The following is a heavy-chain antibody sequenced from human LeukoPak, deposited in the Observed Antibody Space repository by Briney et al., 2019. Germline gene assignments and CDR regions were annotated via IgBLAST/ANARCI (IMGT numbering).Heavy chain of an antibody. Sequence: SGPTLVKPTQTLTLTCTFPGFSLTTAGEGVGWIRQPPGEALEWVALSYGDDGWGGSPSMKDRVTITNDTSKNQVVLTMPNMGPADTATYYCAHLERWTYYFFDSWGQGTLVTVSS. CDR2: SYGDDGW. J-gene: IGHJ4*02. D-gene: IGHD3-10*01. V-gene: IGHV2-5*02. CDR1: GFSLTTAGEG. CDR3: AHLERWTYYFFDS.